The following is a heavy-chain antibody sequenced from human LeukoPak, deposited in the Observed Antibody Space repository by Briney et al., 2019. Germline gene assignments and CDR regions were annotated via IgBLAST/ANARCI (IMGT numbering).Heavy chain of an antibody. V-gene: IGHV1-46*01. CDR2: ISPSGGST. CDR3: ATRGIGPDVILSNYYYLDV. Sequence: GASVKVSCKAFGYTFTGYWMHWVRQAPGQGPEWMGVISPSGGSTIYAQKFKGRVTMTEDTSTDTAYMELSRLRSEDTAVYYCATRGIGPDVILSNYYYLDVWGKGTTVTISS. J-gene: IGHJ6*03. D-gene: IGHD3-10*01. CDR1: GYTFTGYW.